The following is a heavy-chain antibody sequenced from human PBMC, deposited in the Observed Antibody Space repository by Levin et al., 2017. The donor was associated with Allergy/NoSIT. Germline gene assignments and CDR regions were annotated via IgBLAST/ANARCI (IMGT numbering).Heavy chain of an antibody. V-gene: IGHV3-23*01. CDR1: GFTLSSYA. CDR2: ISRSGGST. Sequence: PGGSLRLSCAASGFTLSSYAMSWVRQAPGKGLEWVSTISRSGGSTYYADSVKGRFTISRDNSKNTLYLQMNSLRAEDTAVYYCATGGSTMHDNWGHGTLVTVSS. CDR3: ATGGSTMHDN. D-gene: IGHD2-2*01. J-gene: IGHJ4*01.